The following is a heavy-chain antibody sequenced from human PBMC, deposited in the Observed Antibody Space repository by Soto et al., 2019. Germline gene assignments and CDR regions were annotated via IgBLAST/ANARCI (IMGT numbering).Heavy chain of an antibody. CDR1: GFTFSNAW. V-gene: IGHV3-15*07. CDR2: IKSKTDGGTT. J-gene: IGHJ6*02. Sequence: SGGSLRLSCAASGFTFSNAWMNWVRQAPGKGLEWVGRIKSKTDGGTTDYAAPVKGRFTISRDDSKNTLYLQMNSLKTEDTAVYYCTTAGYYYYYGMDVWGQGTTVTVSS. CDR3: TTAGYYYYYGMDV.